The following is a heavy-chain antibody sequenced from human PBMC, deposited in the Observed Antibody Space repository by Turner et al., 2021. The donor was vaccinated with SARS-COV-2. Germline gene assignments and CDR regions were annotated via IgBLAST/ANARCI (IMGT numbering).Heavy chain of an antibody. V-gene: IGHV2-70*15. CDR1: GFSLTTTNMC. CDR2: IDWDDDK. CDR3: ARSSPDTFGGIYYAMDV. Sequence: QVTLRESGPALVKPTQTLTLTCTVSGFSLTTTNMCVNWFRQPPGKALEWLARIDWDDDKYYSTFLKTRLTISKDTSKDQVVLTMTNMDPADIDTYDCARSSPDTFGGIYYAMDVWGQGTTVAVSS. J-gene: IGHJ6*02. D-gene: IGHD3-16*01.